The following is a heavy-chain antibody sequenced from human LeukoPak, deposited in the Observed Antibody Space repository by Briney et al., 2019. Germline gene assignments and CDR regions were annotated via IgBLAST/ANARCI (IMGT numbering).Heavy chain of an antibody. CDR3: ARASLAVAGRGLFDY. CDR2: ISAYNGNT. CDR1: GGTFSSYA. Sequence: ASVKVSCKASGGTFSSYAISWVRQAPGQGLEWMGWISAYNGNTNYAQKLQGRVTMTTDISTSTAYMELRSLRSDDTAVYYCARASLAVAGRGLFDYWGQGTLVTVSS. J-gene: IGHJ4*02. D-gene: IGHD6-19*01. V-gene: IGHV1-18*01.